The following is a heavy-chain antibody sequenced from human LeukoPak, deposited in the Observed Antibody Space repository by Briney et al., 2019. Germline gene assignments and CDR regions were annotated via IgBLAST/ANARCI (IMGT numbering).Heavy chain of an antibody. CDR2: IYHSGSA. V-gene: IGHV4-4*02. D-gene: IGHD2-15*01. Sequence: PSETLSLTCAVSGGSVSSTNSWSWVRPSPGKGLEWIGEIYHSGSANYNPSLRSRVTMSLDKSKNQFSLKLSSVTAADTAVYYCATLGYCSAGSCWGQGTMVTVSS. CDR1: GGSVSSTNS. CDR3: ATLGYCSAGSC. J-gene: IGHJ3*01.